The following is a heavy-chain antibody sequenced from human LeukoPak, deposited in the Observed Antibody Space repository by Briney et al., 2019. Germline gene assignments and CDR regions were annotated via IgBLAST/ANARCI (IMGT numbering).Heavy chain of an antibody. CDR2: IYYSGST. V-gene: IGHV4-30-4*08. Sequence: SETLSLTCTVSGGSISSGDYYWSWIRQPPGKGLEWIGYIYYSGSTYYNPSLKSRVTISVDTSKNQFSLKLSSVTAADTAVYYCARLAEKAVAGNWFDPWGQGTLVTVSS. CDR3: ARLAEKAVAGNWFDP. J-gene: IGHJ5*02. D-gene: IGHD6-19*01. CDR1: GGSISSGDYY.